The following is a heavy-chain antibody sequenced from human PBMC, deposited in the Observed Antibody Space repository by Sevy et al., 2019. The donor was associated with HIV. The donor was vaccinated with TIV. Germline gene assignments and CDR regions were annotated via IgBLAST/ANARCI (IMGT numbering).Heavy chain of an antibody. D-gene: IGHD5-12*01. J-gene: IGHJ5*02. CDR2: IHYTGST. V-gene: IGHV4-59*01. CDR1: GGSISAYH. Sequence: SETLSLTCTVSGGSISAYHWSWIRQPPGKGLEWIWYIHYTGSTKYNPSLESRVTISVETSKNQFSLKLSSVTAADTAVYYCARAPPVRSGDDSLNWFAPWGQGTLVTVSS. CDR3: ARAPPVRSGDDSLNWFAP.